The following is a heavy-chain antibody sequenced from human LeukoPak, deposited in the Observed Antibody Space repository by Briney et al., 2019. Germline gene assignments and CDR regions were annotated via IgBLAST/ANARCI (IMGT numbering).Heavy chain of an antibody. CDR3: ARDRGSYDFWSGWSTMDV. V-gene: IGHV4-34*01. CDR1: GGSFSGYY. CDR2: INHSGST. J-gene: IGHJ6*03. Sequence: SETLSLTCAVYGGSFSGYYWSWIRQPPGKGLEWIGEINHSGSTNYNPSLKSRVTISVDTSKNQFSLKLSSVTAADTAVYYCARDRGSYDFWSGWSTMDVWGKGTTVTVSS. D-gene: IGHD3-3*01.